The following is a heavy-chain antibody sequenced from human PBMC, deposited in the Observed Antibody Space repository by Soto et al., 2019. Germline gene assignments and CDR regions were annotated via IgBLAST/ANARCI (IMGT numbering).Heavy chain of an antibody. J-gene: IGHJ6*02. D-gene: IGHD6-13*01. CDR3: ARTAAAGKYYYGMDV. Sequence: GESLKISCKGSGYSFANYWIGWVRQMPGKGLEWMGIIYPGDSDTRYSPSFQGQVTISADKSISTAYLQWSSLKASDTAMYYRARTAAAGKYYYGMDVWGQGTTVTVSS. CDR2: IYPGDSDT. CDR1: GYSFANYW. V-gene: IGHV5-51*01.